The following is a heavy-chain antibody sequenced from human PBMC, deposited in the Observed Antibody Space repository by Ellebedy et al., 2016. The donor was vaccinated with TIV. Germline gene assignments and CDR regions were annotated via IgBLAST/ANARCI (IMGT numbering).Heavy chain of an antibody. CDR1: GFSFRSYW. CDR3: ARRGSYGDYAVHVNSWFDS. CDR2: IYQDGSEK. D-gene: IGHD4-17*01. V-gene: IGHV3-7*01. Sequence: PGGSLRLSCAASGFSFRSYWMSWVRQAPGKGLEWVANIYQDGSEKYYVDSVEGRFTISRDNAKNELYLHRKRLKVEDTAVYYCARRGSYGDYAVHVNSWFDSWGQGTPVTVSP. J-gene: IGHJ5*01.